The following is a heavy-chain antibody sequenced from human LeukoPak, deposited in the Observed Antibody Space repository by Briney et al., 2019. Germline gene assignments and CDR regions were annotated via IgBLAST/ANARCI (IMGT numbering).Heavy chain of an antibody. J-gene: IGHJ4*02. D-gene: IGHD6-19*01. Sequence: GSLRLSCAASGFTFSSYAMSWIRQPPGKGLEWIGEINHSGSTNYNPSLKSRVTISVDTSKNQFSLKLSSVTAADTAVYYCARGSGHSSGWLPFDYWGQGTLVTVSS. CDR2: INHSGST. V-gene: IGHV4-34*01. CDR1: GFTFSSYA. CDR3: ARGSGHSSGWLPFDY.